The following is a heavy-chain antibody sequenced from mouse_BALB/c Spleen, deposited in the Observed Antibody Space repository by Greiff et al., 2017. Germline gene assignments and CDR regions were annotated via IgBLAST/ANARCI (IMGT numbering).Heavy chain of an antibody. Sequence: EVQLVESGGGLVKPGGSLKLSCAASGFTFSSYAMSWVRQTPEKRLEWVASISSGGSTYYPDSVKGRFTISRDNARNILYLQMSSLTSEDTAVYYCARTGTAYWGQGTLVTVSA. CDR2: ISSGGST. V-gene: IGHV5-6-5*01. D-gene: IGHD4-1*01. CDR1: GFTFSSYA. J-gene: IGHJ3*01. CDR3: ARTGTAY.